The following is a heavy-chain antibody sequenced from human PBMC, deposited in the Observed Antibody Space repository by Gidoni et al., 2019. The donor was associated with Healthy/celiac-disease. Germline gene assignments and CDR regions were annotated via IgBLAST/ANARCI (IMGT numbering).Heavy chain of an antibody. CDR1: GGSCSGYY. J-gene: IGHJ3*02. CDR2: IHHSGST. CDR3: ARGPPLYAFDI. V-gene: IGHV4-34*01. Sequence: QVQLQQWGAGRLKPSETLSRTCPVHGGSCSGYYWSWIPKPPGKGLEWIGEIHHSGSTNYNPSLKSRVTISVDTSKNQFSLKLSSVTAADTAVYYCARGPPLYAFDIWGQGTMVTVSS.